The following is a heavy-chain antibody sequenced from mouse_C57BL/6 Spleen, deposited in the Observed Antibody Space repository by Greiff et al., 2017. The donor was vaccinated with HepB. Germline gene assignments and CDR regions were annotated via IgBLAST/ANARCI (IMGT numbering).Heavy chain of an antibody. V-gene: IGHV2-6*03. CDR1: GFSLTSYG. Sequence: VKLVESGPGLVAPSQSLSITCTVSGFSLTSYGVHWVRQPPGKGLEWLVVIWGDGSTTYNSALKSRLSISKDNSKSQVFLKMNSLQTDDTAMYYCARLDPLYYAMDYWGQGTSVTVSS. CDR2: IWGDGST. J-gene: IGHJ4*01. CDR3: ARLDPLYYAMDY.